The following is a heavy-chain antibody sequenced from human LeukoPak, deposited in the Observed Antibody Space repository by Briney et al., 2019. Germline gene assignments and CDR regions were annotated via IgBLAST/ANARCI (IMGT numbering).Heavy chain of an antibody. V-gene: IGHV3-23*01. J-gene: IGHJ6*02. Sequence: PGGSLRLSCAASGFTFSDYAMTWVRRAPGKGLEWVSAISGTGGNTFYVDSVKGRFTISRDKSRNTLYLQMNSLRVEDMALYYCAKAYRPFDDTASMDVWGQGTTVTVSS. D-gene: IGHD3-9*01. CDR1: GFTFSDYA. CDR2: ISGTGGNT. CDR3: AKAYRPFDDTASMDV.